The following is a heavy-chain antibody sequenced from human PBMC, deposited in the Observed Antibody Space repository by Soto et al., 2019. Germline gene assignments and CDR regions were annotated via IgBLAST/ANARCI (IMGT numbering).Heavy chain of an antibody. CDR2: ISYDGSNK. CDR1: GFTFSSYG. J-gene: IGHJ6*02. D-gene: IGHD3-10*01. V-gene: IGHV3-30*18. CDR3: AKEGGSGSLDYYYYGMDV. Sequence: QVKLVVSGGGVVQPGRSLRLSCAASGFTFSSYGMHWVRQAPGKGLEWVAVISYDGSNKYYADSVKGRFTISRDNSKNTLYLQMNSLRAEDTAVYYCAKEGGSGSLDYYYYGMDVWGQGTTVTVSS.